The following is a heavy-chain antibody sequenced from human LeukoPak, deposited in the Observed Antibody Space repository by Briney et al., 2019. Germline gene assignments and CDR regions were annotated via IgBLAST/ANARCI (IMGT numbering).Heavy chain of an antibody. Sequence: GASVKVSCKASGYTFTSYGISWVRQAPGQGLEWMGWISAYNGNTNYAQKLQGRVTMTTDTSTSTAYMELRSLRSDDTAVYYCARVTFDPIAAAGTDYWGQGTLVTVSS. CDR2: ISAYNGNT. D-gene: IGHD6-13*01. J-gene: IGHJ4*02. CDR3: ARVTFDPIAAAGTDY. CDR1: GYTFTSYG. V-gene: IGHV1-18*01.